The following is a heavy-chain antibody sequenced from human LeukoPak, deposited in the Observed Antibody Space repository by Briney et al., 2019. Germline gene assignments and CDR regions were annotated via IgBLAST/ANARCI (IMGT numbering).Heavy chain of an antibody. J-gene: IGHJ6*03. D-gene: IGHD2-21*01. CDR2: ISSSGSTR. V-gene: IGHV3-48*03. CDR3: ARYSEVYYYVDV. Sequence: PGGSLRLSCAASGFTFSSYEMNWVRQAPGKGLEWVSYISSSGSTRYYADSVKGRFTISRDNAKNSLYLQMNSLRAEDTAVYFCARYSEVYYYVDVWGTGTTVTVSS. CDR1: GFTFSSYE.